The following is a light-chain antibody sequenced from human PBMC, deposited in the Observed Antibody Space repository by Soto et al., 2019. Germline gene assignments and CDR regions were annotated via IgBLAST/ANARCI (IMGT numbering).Light chain of an antibody. CDR3: QQYNNWPEYT. J-gene: IGKJ2*01. CDR2: GAS. V-gene: IGKV3-15*01. CDR1: QNVGYS. Sequence: EMVMTQSPATLSVSPGDGVTLSCRASQNVGYSLAWYQQKPGQPPRVLIYGASTRITGVPARFSGSGSGTDFTLTITNLQSEDFAVYYCQQYNNWPEYTFGQGTKLEI.